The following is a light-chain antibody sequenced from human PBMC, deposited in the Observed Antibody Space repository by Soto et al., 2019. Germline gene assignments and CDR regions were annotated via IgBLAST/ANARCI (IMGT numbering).Light chain of an antibody. J-gene: IGKJ4*01. CDR2: GAS. CDR1: QSVSGT. CDR3: QQYNDWPLT. Sequence: EIVMTQSPATLSVSPGERATLSCRASQSVSGTLAWYQQKPGQAPRLLIYGASTRATGIPVRFSGSGSGTEFTLTISSLQSEDFAVYYCQQYNDWPLTFGGGTKVDIK. V-gene: IGKV3-15*01.